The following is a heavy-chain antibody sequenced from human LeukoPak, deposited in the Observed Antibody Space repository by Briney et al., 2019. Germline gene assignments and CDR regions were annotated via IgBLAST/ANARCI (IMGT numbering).Heavy chain of an antibody. CDR2: IYYSGST. Sequence: SETLSLTCTVSGGSISSYYWSWIRQPPGKGLEWIGYIYYSGSTNYNPSLKSRVTISVDTSKNQFSLKLSSVTAADTAVYYCARDGNYGSGSYSNWGQGTLVTVSS. CDR3: ARDGNYGSGSYSN. D-gene: IGHD3-10*01. J-gene: IGHJ4*02. V-gene: IGHV4-59*12. CDR1: GGSISSYY.